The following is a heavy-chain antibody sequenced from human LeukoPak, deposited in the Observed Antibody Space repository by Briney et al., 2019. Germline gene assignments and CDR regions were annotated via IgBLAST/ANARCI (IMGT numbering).Heavy chain of an antibody. V-gene: IGHV1-46*01. D-gene: IGHD2-15*01. CDR3: ARDGSGFDY. CDR1: GYTFTSYY. Sequence: GASVKVSCKTSGYTFTSYYMHWVRQAPGQGLEWMGIINPSGYITSYAQKFQGRVTMTRDMSTSTVYMELSSLRSEDTAVYYCARDGSGFDYWGQGTLVTVSS. J-gene: IGHJ4*02. CDR2: INPSGYIT.